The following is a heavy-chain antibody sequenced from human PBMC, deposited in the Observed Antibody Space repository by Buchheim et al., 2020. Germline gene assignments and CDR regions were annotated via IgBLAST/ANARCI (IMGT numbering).Heavy chain of an antibody. Sequence: QVQLVQSGAEVKKPGASVKVSCKASGYTFTSYAMHWVRQAPGQRLAWMGWINAGNGNTKYSQKFQGRVTITRDTSASTAYMEGSRLRSEDTAVYYCASVFTIFGVVTYGMDVWGQGTT. J-gene: IGHJ6*02. D-gene: IGHD3-3*01. CDR3: ASVFTIFGVVTYGMDV. CDR1: GYTFTSYA. V-gene: IGHV1-3*01. CDR2: INAGNGNT.